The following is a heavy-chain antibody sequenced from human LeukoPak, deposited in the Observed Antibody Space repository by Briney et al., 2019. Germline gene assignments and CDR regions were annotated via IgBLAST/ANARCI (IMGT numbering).Heavy chain of an antibody. CDR3: ARALYNSGWYPDYFDS. V-gene: IGHV3-7*01. CDR2: IKRDGSDK. J-gene: IGHJ4*02. D-gene: IGHD6-13*01. Sequence: GGSLRLSCAASGFTFSSYWMSWVRQAPGKGLEWVANIKRDGSDKYYVVSVEGRFTISRDNAKNSLFLQMSGLRAEDTAMYYCARALYNSGWYPDYFDSWGQGTLVTVSS. CDR1: GFTFSSYW.